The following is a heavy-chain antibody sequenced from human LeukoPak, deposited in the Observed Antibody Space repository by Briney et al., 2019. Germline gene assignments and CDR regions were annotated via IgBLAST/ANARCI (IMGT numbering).Heavy chain of an antibody. J-gene: IGHJ4*02. CDR1: GFTFSSFG. D-gene: IGHD2-15*01. CDR3: ARETSGSFPY. V-gene: IGHV3-30*03. Sequence: GSLRLSCAASGFTFSSFGMHWVRQAPGQGLEWVAVISFDGSNQYYADSVKGRFTISRDNSKNTLYLQMNNLSAEDTAVYYCARETSGSFPYWGQGTLVTVSS. CDR2: ISFDGSNQ.